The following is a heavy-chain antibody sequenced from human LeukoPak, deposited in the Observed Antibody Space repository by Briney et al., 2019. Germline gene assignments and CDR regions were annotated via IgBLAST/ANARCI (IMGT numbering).Heavy chain of an antibody. V-gene: IGHV3-7*03. J-gene: IGHJ6*02. CDR3: ARNNGMDV. Sequence: GGSLRLSCAASGFALSSHWMTWVRQVPGRGPEWVANVNRDGSETYYLDSVKGRFTISKDNAKNSLDLQMNSLRAEDTALYHCARNNGMDVWGQGTTVIVSS. CDR2: VNRDGSET. CDR1: GFALSSHW.